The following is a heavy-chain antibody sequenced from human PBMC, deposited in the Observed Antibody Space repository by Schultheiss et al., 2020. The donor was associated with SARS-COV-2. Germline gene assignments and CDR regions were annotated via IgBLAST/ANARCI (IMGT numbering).Heavy chain of an antibody. CDR1: GFTFDDYA. CDR3: ARHRGKGSIAAAGTGYYGMDV. D-gene: IGHD6-13*01. J-gene: IGHJ6*02. CDR2: ISGRGAST. V-gene: IGHV3-20*04. Sequence: GGSLRLSCAASGFTFDDYAMHWVRQAPGKGLEWVSGISGRGASTYYADSVKGRFTISRDNAKNSLYLQMNSLRAEDTAVYYCARHRGKGSIAAAGTGYYGMDVWGQGTTVTVSS.